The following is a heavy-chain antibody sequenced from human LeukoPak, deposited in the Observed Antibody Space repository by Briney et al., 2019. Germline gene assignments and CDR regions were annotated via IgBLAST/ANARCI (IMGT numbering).Heavy chain of an antibody. CDR2: INTGAGST. V-gene: IGHV1-46*01. CDR3: ARGVYYYHSGGYYDFDY. CDR1: GYTFTNYW. Sequence: ASVKVSCKASGYTFTNYWMHWVRQAPGQGLQWMGLINTGAGSTTYAQAFQGRVTMTRDTSSSTVYMELRSLRSEDTAVYYCARGVYYYHSGGYYDFDYWGQGTLVTVSS. D-gene: IGHD3-22*01. J-gene: IGHJ4*02.